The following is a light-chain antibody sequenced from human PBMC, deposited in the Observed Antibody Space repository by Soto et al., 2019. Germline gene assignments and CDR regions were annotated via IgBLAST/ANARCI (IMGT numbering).Light chain of an antibody. CDR3: QQANSFPIT. CDR2: GAS. V-gene: IGKV3D-7*01. J-gene: IGKJ5*01. Sequence: EIVLTQSPGTLSLSPGERATLSCRASQSVSSSYLAWYQHKPGQAPRLLISGASTKATGIPARFSGSGYGTDFTLTISSLQPEDFATYYCQQANSFPITFGQGTRREIK. CDR1: QSVSSSY.